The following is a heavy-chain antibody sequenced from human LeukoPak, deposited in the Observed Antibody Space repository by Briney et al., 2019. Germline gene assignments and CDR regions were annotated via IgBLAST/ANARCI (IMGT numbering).Heavy chain of an antibody. J-gene: IGHJ4*02. CDR2: INPSGGST. Sequence: ASVKVSCKASGYTFTSYYMHWVRQAPGQGLEWMGIINPSGGSTSYAQKFQGRVTMTRDTSTSTVYMGLSSLRSEDTAVYYCARGIRRVVHIVVVTAIDNYWGQGTLVTVSS. D-gene: IGHD2-21*02. V-gene: IGHV1-46*01. CDR1: GYTFTSYY. CDR3: ARGIRRVVHIVVVTAIDNY.